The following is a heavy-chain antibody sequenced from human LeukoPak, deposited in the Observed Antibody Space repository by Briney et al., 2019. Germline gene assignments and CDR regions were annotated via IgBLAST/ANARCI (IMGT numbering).Heavy chain of an antibody. CDR3: ARGVVGATWSPFDY. CDR1: GGSISSSSYY. CDR2: IYYSGST. D-gene: IGHD1-26*01. Sequence: SETLSLTCTVSGGSISSSSYYWGWIRQPPGKGLEWIGSIYYSGSTYYNPSLKSRVTISVDTSKNQFSLKLSSVTAADTAVYYCARGVVGATWSPFDYWGQGTLVTVSS. J-gene: IGHJ4*02. V-gene: IGHV4-39*01.